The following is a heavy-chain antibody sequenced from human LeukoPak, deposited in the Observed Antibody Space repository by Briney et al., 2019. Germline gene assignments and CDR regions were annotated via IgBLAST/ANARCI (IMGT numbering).Heavy chain of an antibody. CDR3: ARDVSGYSHGSCYHYYMDV. V-gene: IGHV3-21*01. CDR1: GFTFSAYS. CDR2: ISRSSSYI. Sequence: GGSLRLSCAASGFTFSAYSMNWVRQAPGKGLEWVSSISRSSSYIYYSDSVKGRFTISRDDARNSLHLQMSSLRAEDTAVYYCARDVSGYSHGSCYHYYMDVWGKGTTVTVSS. J-gene: IGHJ6*03. D-gene: IGHD5-18*01.